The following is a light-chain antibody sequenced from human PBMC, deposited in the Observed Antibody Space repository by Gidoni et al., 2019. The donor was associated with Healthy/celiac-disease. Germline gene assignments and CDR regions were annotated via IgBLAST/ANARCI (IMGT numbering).Light chain of an antibody. V-gene: IGKV3-15*01. CDR3: QQYNNWPPKYT. CDR1: QSVSSN. Sequence: EIVMTQSPATLSVSPGERATLSCRASQSVSSNLAWYQQKPGQAPRLLIYGASTRATGIPARFSVSGSGTEFTLTISSLQFEDFAFYYCQQYNNWPPKYTFGQGTKLEIK. J-gene: IGKJ2*01. CDR2: GAS.